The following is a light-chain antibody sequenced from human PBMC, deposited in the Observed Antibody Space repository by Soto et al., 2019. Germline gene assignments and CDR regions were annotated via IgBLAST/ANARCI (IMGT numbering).Light chain of an antibody. CDR3: QQYGSSIT. CDR2: GAS. V-gene: IGKV3-20*01. Sequence: EMVMTQSPATLSVSPGGRATLSCRASQSISDTLAWYQQKPGQAPRLLIYGASSRATGIPDRFSGSGSGTDFTLTISRLEPEDFAVFYCQQYGSSITFGQGTQREIK. CDR1: QSISDT. J-gene: IGKJ5*01.